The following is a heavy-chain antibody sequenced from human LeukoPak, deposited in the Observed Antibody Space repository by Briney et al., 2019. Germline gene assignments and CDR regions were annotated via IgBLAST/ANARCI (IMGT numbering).Heavy chain of an antibody. CDR3: ARDLGSKPSRGFDP. D-gene: IGHD2-15*01. V-gene: IGHV7-4-1*02. CDR2: INTNTGNP. Sequence: ASVKVSCKASEYTFTSYAMNRVRQAPGQGLEWMGWINTNTGNPTYAQGFTGRFVFSLDTSVSTAYLQISSLKAEDTAVYYCARDLGSKPSRGFDPWGQGTLVTVSS. J-gene: IGHJ5*02. CDR1: EYTFTSYA.